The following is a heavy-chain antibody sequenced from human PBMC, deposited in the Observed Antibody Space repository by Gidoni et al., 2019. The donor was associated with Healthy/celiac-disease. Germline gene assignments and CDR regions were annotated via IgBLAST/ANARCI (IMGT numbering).Heavy chain of an antibody. CDR3: ASCSVKKMSSPAYYYYMDV. CDR1: GGTFSSYA. D-gene: IGHD6-13*01. Sequence: QVQLVQSGAEVKKPGSSVKASCKASGGTFSSYAISWVRQAPGQGLEWMGGLIPFFGTANYAQKFQGRDTITADESTSTAYMELSSLRSENTAVYYCASCSVKKMSSPAYYYYMDVWGKGTTVTVSS. CDR2: LIPFFGTA. V-gene: IGHV1-69*01. J-gene: IGHJ6*03.